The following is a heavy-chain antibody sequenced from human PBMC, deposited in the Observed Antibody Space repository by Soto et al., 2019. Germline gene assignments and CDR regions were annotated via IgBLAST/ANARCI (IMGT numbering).Heavy chain of an antibody. Sequence: QVQLVQSGAEVKKPGASVKVSCKASGYTFTSYGISWVRQAPGQGLAGMGWISSYNGNTNYAQKPQGRVTMTTDTATSTAYMELRSLRSDDTAVYYCARGVRIAARPDFDYWGQGTLVTVSS. J-gene: IGHJ4*02. D-gene: IGHD6-6*01. V-gene: IGHV1-18*04. CDR3: ARGVRIAARPDFDY. CDR1: GYTFTSYG. CDR2: ISSYNGNT.